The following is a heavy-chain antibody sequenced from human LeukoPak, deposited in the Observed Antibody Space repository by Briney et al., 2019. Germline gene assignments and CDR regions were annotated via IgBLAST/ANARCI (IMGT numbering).Heavy chain of an antibody. J-gene: IGHJ6*04. CDR1: GFTFSSYA. CDR2: ISGSGGRT. D-gene: IGHD3-3*01. CDR3: ASHKLGVGTYLDV. V-gene: IGHV3-23*01. Sequence: GGSLRLSCAASGFTFSSYAMSWVRQAPGKGLEWVSAISGSGGRTYYADSVKGRFTISRNNSKNTLYLQMNSLRPEDKGVYYCASHKLGVGTYLDVWGKGTTVTVSS.